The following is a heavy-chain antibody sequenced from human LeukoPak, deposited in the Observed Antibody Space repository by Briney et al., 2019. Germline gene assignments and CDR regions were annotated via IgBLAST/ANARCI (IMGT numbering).Heavy chain of an antibody. V-gene: IGHV4-59*02. CDR1: GASVSSSY. Sequence: PSETLSLTCTVSGASVSSSYWCWIRQPPGKGLEWIGYPYYSGSTNYNPSLKSRVAISVDTSKNQFSLKLTSVTAADTAVYYCARWSGGNYYFDYWGQGTLVTVSS. J-gene: IGHJ4*02. D-gene: IGHD4-23*01. CDR3: ARWSGGNYYFDY. CDR2: PYYSGST.